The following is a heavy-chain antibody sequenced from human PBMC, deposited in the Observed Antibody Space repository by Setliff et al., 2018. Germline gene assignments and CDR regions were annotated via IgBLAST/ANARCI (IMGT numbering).Heavy chain of an antibody. CDR1: GFTFSSYW. J-gene: IGHJ6*02. CDR3: ARDGVGVPAIDYGMDV. CDR2: IKQDGSEK. Sequence: GGSLRLSCAASGFTFSSYWMSWVRQAPGKGLEWVANIKQDGSEKYYVDSVKGRFTISRDNAKNSLYLQMNSLRAEDTAVYYCARDGVGVPAIDYGMDVWGQGTTVTVSS. D-gene: IGHD2-2*01. V-gene: IGHV3-7*01.